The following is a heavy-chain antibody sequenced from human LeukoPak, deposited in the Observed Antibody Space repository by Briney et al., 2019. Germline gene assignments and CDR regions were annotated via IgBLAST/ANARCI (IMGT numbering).Heavy chain of an antibody. CDR3: AREVGTAEVGPLDS. Sequence: PGGSLRLSCAASGFTFSGYWMHWVRQAPGKGLVWVSRINSDGSRTTYADSVKGRFTISRDNAKNTLYLQMNSLRAEDTAVYYCAREVGTAEVGPLDSWGQGTLVTVSS. CDR2: INSDGSRT. D-gene: IGHD1-26*01. V-gene: IGHV3-74*03. CDR1: GFTFSGYW. J-gene: IGHJ4*02.